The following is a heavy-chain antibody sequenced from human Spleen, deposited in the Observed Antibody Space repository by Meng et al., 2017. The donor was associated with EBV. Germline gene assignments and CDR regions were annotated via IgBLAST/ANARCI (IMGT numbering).Heavy chain of an antibody. D-gene: IGHD2-21*02. CDR2: IDTEGSST. CDR3: AQYGDNAWFDP. V-gene: IGHV3-74*01. CDR1: GFTFSSYW. J-gene: IGHJ5*02. Sequence: EVPGGGSGGGLVPPGGPLRLSGAAPGFTFSSYWMHWVRQAPGKGLVWVSRIDTEGSSTTYADSVKGRFTISRDNAKNTLYLQMNSLRAEDTAVYYCAQYGDNAWFDPWGQGTLVTVSS.